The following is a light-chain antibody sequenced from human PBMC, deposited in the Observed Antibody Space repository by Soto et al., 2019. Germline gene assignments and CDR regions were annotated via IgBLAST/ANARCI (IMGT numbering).Light chain of an antibody. V-gene: IGKV1-39*01. CDR1: QSIRSY. J-gene: IGKJ1*01. Sequence: DIQMTQSPSSLSASVGDRVTITCRASQSIRSYLNWYQQKPGKVPNLLIYGASSLQSGVPSRFSGSGSGTDFTLTISSLQPEDFATYYCQQSYSTPPMFGQGTKVEIK. CDR2: GAS. CDR3: QQSYSTPPM.